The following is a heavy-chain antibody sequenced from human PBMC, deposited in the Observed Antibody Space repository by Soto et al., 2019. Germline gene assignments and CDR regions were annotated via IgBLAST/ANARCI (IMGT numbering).Heavy chain of an antibody. Sequence: PSETLSLTCTVSGGSISSYYWSWIRQPPGKGLEWIGYIYYTGSTNYNPSLKSRVTISVDTSKNQFSLELSSLRSEDTAVYYCARDLAHFGVVITTQGYWGQGTLVTVSS. D-gene: IGHD3-22*01. CDR2: IYYTGST. CDR1: GGSISSYY. V-gene: IGHV4-59*01. J-gene: IGHJ4*02. CDR3: ARDLAHFGVVITTQGY.